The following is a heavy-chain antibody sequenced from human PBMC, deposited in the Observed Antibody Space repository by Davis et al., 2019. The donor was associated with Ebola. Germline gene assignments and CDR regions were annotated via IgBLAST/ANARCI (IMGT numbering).Heavy chain of an antibody. CDR1: GFSLSTSGMG. D-gene: IGHD6-19*01. Sequence: SGPTLVKPTQTLTLTCTFSGFSLSTSGMGVGWIRQPPGKALECLGFIFWDDDRRYSPSLKSRLTITKDPSKNQVVLTMTNMDPADTATYYCTHVGYINGWFYFDYWGQGSLVTVSS. J-gene: IGHJ4*02. V-gene: IGHV2-5*02. CDR2: IFWDDDR. CDR3: THVGYINGWFYFDY.